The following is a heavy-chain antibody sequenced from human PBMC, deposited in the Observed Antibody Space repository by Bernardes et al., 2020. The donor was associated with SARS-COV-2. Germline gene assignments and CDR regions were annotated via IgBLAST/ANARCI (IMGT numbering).Heavy chain of an antibody. D-gene: IGHD3-10*01. J-gene: IGHJ4*02. Sequence: GGSLRLSCAASGFTFGSQAMYWFRQAPGKGLEWVAAVGDSGDYTSYTDSVKGRFTISSDNSKNTVYLQMSSLRAEDTAVYYCAKLGVRGATLGVDYWGQGTLVTVSS. V-gene: IGHV3-23*01. CDR1: GFTFGSQA. CDR2: VGDSGDYT. CDR3: AKLGVRGATLGVDY.